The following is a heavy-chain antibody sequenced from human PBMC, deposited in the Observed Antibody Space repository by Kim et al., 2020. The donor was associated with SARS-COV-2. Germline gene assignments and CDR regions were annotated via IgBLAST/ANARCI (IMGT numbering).Heavy chain of an antibody. CDR3: ARGVRTIWYFDL. J-gene: IGHJ2*01. D-gene: IGHD4-4*01. Sequence: SNHSLKSRVAISVDASKTQFPLKLSSVTAADTAVYYCARGVRTIWYFDLWGRGTLVTVSS. V-gene: IGHV4-59*09.